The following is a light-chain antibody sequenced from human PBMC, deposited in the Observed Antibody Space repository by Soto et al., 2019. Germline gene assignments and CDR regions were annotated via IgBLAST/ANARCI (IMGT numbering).Light chain of an antibody. J-gene: IGKJ1*01. CDR2: KTS. Sequence: DIHMTQSPSTLSASVGDRVTITCRASQSLTMWLAWYQQKPGKAPNLLIYKTSSVESGVQARFSGSGSGTESPLTIRRLQPDDFVTYYRQHWTDYSCTFGQGTKVEVK. V-gene: IGKV1-5*03. CDR1: QSLTMW. CDR3: QHWTDYSCT.